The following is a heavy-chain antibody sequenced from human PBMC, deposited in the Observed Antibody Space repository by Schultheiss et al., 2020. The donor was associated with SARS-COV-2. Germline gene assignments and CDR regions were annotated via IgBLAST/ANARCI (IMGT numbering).Heavy chain of an antibody. V-gene: IGHV3-30*04. J-gene: IGHJ6*02. CDR3: ARRQGAMVNVYYCGMDV. Sequence: GGSLRLSCAASGFTFSSYAMHWVRQAPGKGLEWVAVISYDGSNKYYADSVKGRFTISRDNSKNTLYLQMNSLRAEDTAVYYCARRQGAMVNVYYCGMDVWVQGTTVTVSS. CDR2: ISYDGSNK. D-gene: IGHD5-18*01. CDR1: GFTFSSYA.